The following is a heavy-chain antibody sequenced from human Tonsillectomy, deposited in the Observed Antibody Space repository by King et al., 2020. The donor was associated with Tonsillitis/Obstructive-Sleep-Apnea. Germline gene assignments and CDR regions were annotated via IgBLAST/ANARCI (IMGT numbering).Heavy chain of an antibody. CDR3: ARERYCSSTSCYYDALDI. V-gene: IGHV3-11*05. J-gene: IGHJ3*02. Sequence: VQLVESGGGLVKPGGSLRLSCAASGFTFSDYYMSWIRQAPGKGLGWVSYISSSSSYTNYADSVKGRFTISRENAKNSLYLQMNSLRAEDTAVYYCARERYCSSTSCYYDALDIWGQGTMVTVSS. CDR2: ISSSSSYT. CDR1: GFTFSDYY. D-gene: IGHD2-2*01.